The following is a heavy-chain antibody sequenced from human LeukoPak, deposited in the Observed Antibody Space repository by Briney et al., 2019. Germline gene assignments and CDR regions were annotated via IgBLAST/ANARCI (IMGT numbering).Heavy chain of an antibody. J-gene: IGHJ4*02. D-gene: IGHD2-8*01. Sequence: ASETLSLTCAVYGGSFSGYYWSWIRQPPGKGLEWIGEINHSGSTNYNPSLKSRVTISVDTSKNQFSLKLSSVTAADTAVYYCARGSVLFDYWGQGTLVTVSS. V-gene: IGHV4-34*01. CDR1: GGSFSGYY. CDR3: ARGSVLFDY. CDR2: INHSGST.